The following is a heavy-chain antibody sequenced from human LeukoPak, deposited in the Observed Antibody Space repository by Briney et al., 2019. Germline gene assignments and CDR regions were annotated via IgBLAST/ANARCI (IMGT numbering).Heavy chain of an antibody. J-gene: IGHJ5*02. D-gene: IGHD6-13*01. CDR1: GGSFSGYY. CDR2: INHSGST. CDR3: ARADPIVAAAGRLWFDP. Sequence: SETLSLTCAVYGGSFSGYYWSWIRQPPGKGLEWIGEINHSGSTNYNPSLKSRVTISVDTSKNQFSLKLSSVTAADTAVYYCARADPIVAAAGRLWFDPWGQGTLVTVSS. V-gene: IGHV4-34*01.